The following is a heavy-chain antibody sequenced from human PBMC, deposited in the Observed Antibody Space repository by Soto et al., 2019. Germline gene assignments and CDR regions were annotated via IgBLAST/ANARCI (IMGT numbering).Heavy chain of an antibody. Sequence: PGGSLRLSCETSGFPFSSCVMTWVRQAPGKGLEWVAVITKSGDTDYADSVKGRFTISRDNSKNTVYLQMNSLRAEDTAVYYCAKGLLNGRWYAADWGQGALVTVSS. V-gene: IGHV3-23*01. CDR1: GFPFSSCV. CDR2: ITKSGDT. J-gene: IGHJ4*02. D-gene: IGHD6-13*01. CDR3: AKGLLNGRWYAAD.